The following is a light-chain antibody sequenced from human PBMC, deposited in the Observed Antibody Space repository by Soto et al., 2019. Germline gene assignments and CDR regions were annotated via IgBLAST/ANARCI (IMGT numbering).Light chain of an antibody. CDR1: QSLVHNNGNTY. V-gene: IGKV2-30*02. CDR2: QVS. CDR3: MQGTHGPHT. J-gene: IGKJ5*01. Sequence: DVVITQSPLSLPVTLGQPASISCRSSQSLVHNNGNTYLAWFHQRPGQSPRRLIYQVSNRDSGVPDRFSGSGSGTDFTLKISRVEAEDFGVYHCMQGTHGPHTFGQGTRLEIK.